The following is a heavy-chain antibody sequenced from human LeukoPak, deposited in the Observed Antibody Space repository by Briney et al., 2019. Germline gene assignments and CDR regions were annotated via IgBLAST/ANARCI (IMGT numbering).Heavy chain of an antibody. V-gene: IGHV3-30*02. CDR1: GFTFSSSG. CDR2: ISYDGSNR. CDR3: ASRLRADYYYMDV. D-gene: IGHD4-17*01. J-gene: IGHJ6*03. Sequence: PGGSLRLSCAASGFTFSSSGMHWVRQAPGKGLEWVAFISYDGSNRYYADSVKGRFTISRDNSKNTLYLQMNSLRAEDTAVYYCASRLRADYYYMDVWGKGTTVTVSS.